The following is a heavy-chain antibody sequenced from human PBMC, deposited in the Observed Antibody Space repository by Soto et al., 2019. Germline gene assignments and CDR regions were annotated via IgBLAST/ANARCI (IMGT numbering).Heavy chain of an antibody. CDR1: GFTFSSYA. CDR3: ARDGAVAQLALYGMDV. CDR2: ISGCGATT. J-gene: IGHJ6*02. D-gene: IGHD6-19*01. Sequence: PGGSLRLSCVASGFTFSSYAMTWVRQAPGKGLEWVSCISGCGATTSYADSVKGRFTVSRDNSKNTLYLEMNSLRFEDTAVYYCARDGAVAQLALYGMDVWGQGTTVTVSS. V-gene: IGHV3-23*01.